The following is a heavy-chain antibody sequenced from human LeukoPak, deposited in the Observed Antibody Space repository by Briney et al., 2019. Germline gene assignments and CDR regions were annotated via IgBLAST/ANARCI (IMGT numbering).Heavy chain of an antibody. CDR1: GYTFTGYY. J-gene: IGHJ5*02. CDR3: ARGRYNWNYVGWFDP. D-gene: IGHD1-7*01. V-gene: IGHV1-2*02. Sequence: ASVKVSCKASGYTFTGYYIHWVRQAPGQGLEWMGWINSNTGGTDYAQNFQGRVTMTRDTSINTAYMELSSLRSEDTAVYYCARGRYNWNYVGWFDPWGQGTLVAVSS. CDR2: INSNTGGT.